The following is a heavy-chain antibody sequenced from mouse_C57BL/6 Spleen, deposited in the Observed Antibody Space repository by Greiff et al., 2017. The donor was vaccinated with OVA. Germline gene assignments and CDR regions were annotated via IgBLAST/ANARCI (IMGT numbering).Heavy chain of an antibody. CDR1: GYSFTDYN. CDR2: INPNYGTT. D-gene: IGHD1-1*01. CDR3: ARGGYYDSSYYFDY. V-gene: IGHV1-39*01. Sequence: VQLQQPGPELVKPGASVKISCKASGYSFTDYNMNWVKQSNGKSLEWIGVINPNYGTTSYNQKFKGKATLTVDQSSSTAYMQLNSLTSEDSAVYYCARGGYYDSSYYFDYWGQGTTLTVSS. J-gene: IGHJ2*01.